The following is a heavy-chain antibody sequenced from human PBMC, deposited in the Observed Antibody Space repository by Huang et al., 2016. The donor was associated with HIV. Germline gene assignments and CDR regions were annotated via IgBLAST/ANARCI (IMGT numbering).Heavy chain of an antibody. J-gene: IGHJ4*02. CDR3: AKGGAGYHNGPEY. CDR2: IRFDGNKK. CDR1: GLTFSTFG. V-gene: IGHV3-30*02. D-gene: IGHD2-8*01. Sequence: QVRLVESGGGVVQPGGSLTLSCEASGLTFSTFGMHWVRQGPGKGLECVAHIRFDGNKKVYEESLKGRFTIFRENSKNTVYLEMNSLTGEDTAMYFCAKGGAGYHNGPEYWGQGTQVIVS.